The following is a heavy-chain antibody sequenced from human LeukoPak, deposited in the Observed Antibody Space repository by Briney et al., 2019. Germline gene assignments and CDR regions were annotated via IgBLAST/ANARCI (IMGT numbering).Heavy chain of an antibody. J-gene: IGHJ4*02. Sequence: GGSLRLSCAASGFTFSRFSMNWVRQAPGKGLEWVSYVSSSSGTIYYADSVKGRFTISRDNAKNSLYLQMNSLRAEDTAVYYCARVDYGDYAGEDYWGQGTLVTVSS. D-gene: IGHD4-17*01. V-gene: IGHV3-48*04. CDR2: VSSSSGTI. CDR1: GFTFSRFS. CDR3: ARVDYGDYAGEDY.